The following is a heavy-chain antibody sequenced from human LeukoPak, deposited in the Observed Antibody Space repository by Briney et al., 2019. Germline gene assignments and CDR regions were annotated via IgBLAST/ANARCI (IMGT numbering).Heavy chain of an antibody. Sequence: NPSETLSLTCTASGDPISNYYWSWIRQPPGKGLEWIGYIYYSVTSDYNPSLKSRVTMSVDMSTNKISLKLSSVTAADTAVYYCARGSGGDGSGSLWGQGTLVTVSS. V-gene: IGHV4-59*01. J-gene: IGHJ4*02. D-gene: IGHD3-10*01. CDR1: GDPISNYY. CDR3: ARGSGGDGSGSL. CDR2: IYYSVTS.